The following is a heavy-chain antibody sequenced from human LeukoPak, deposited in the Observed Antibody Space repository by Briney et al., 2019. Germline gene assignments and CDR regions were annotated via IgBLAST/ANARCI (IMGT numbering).Heavy chain of an antibody. CDR2: IYSGGST. V-gene: IGHV3-53*01. CDR1: GFTVSSSY. CDR3: AKGYNYAHEY. D-gene: IGHD5-18*01. Sequence: PGGSLRLSCAASGFTVSSSYMSWVRQAPGKGLEWVSLIYSGGSTHYAASVKGRFTISRDNSKDTLYLQMNSLRPEDTAVYYCAKGYNYAHEYWGQGTLVTVSS. J-gene: IGHJ4*02.